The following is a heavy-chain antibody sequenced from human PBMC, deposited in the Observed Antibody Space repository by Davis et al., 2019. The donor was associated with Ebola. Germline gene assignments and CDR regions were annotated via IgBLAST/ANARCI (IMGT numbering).Heavy chain of an antibody. CDR3: ARDKDSSGWFYYYYYMDV. D-gene: IGHD6-19*01. CDR1: GGTFSSYA. J-gene: IGHJ6*03. Sequence: ASVKVSCKASGGTFSSYAISWVRQAPGQGLEWMGWISAYNGNTNYAQKLQGRVTMTRDTSTSTVYMELSSLRSEDTAVYYCARDKDSSGWFYYYYYMDVWGKGTTVTVSS. CDR2: ISAYNGNT. V-gene: IGHV1-18*01.